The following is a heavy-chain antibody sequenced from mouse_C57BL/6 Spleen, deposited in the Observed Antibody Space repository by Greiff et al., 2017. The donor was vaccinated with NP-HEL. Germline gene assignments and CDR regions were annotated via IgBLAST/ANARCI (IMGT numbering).Heavy chain of an antibody. V-gene: IGHV1-62-2*01. CDR2: FYPGSGSI. CDR1: GYTFAAYT. CDR3: ARHDSNAWFAY. D-gene: IGHD2-5*01. Sequence: QVQLQQSGAELVKPGASVKLSCKASGYTFAAYTVNCVHQRSGPGLEWIGWFYPGSGSIKYNEKFKDKATLTADKSSSTVYMELSRLTSEDSAVYFCARHDSNAWFAYWGQGTLVTVSA. J-gene: IGHJ3*01.